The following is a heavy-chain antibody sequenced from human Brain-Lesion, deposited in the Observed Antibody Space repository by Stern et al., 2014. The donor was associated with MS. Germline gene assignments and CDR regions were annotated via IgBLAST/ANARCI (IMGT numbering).Heavy chain of an antibody. J-gene: IGHJ4*02. CDR1: GGSISSSNW. CDR2: SDHSGST. Sequence: VQLVESGPGLVKPSGTLSLTCAVSGGSISSSNWWSWVRQSPGKGLEWIGESDHSGSTIYNPSLKSRVTVSVDKSQNRFSLHLRSVTAADTAVYFCARFPASRPHVFDSWGQGTLVTVSS. D-gene: IGHD6-13*01. CDR3: ARFPASRPHVFDS. V-gene: IGHV4-4*02.